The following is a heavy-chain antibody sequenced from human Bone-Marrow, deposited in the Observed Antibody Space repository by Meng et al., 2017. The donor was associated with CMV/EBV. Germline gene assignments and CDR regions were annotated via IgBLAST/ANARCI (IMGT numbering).Heavy chain of an antibody. D-gene: IGHD6-6*01. CDR1: GFTFSDYY. CDR3: ARSRELVRADY. J-gene: IGHJ4*02. CDR2: ISSSGSTI. Sequence: GESLKISCAASGFTFSDYYMSWIRQAPGKGLEWVSYISSSGSTIYYADSVKGRFTISRDNAKNSLYLQMNSLRAEDTAVYYCARSRELVRADYWGQGTLVTVSS. V-gene: IGHV3-11*04.